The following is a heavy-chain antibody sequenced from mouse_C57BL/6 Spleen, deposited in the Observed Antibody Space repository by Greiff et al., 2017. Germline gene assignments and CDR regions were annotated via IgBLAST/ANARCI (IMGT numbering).Heavy chain of an antibody. Sequence: QVQLKESGAELVRPGASVTLSCKASGYTFTDYEMHWVKQTPVHGLEWIGAIDPETGGTAYNQKFKGKAILTADKSSSTAYMELRSLTSEDSAVYYCTRRRGNYYYFDYWGQGTTLTVSS. CDR3: TRRRGNYYYFDY. V-gene: IGHV1-15*01. CDR2: IDPETGGT. D-gene: IGHD2-1*01. CDR1: GYTFTDYE. J-gene: IGHJ2*01.